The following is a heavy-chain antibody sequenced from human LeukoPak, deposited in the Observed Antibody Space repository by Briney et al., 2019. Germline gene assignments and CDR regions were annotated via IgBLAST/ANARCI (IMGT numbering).Heavy chain of an antibody. CDR3: VRNGYCDTTSCDAWFGP. V-gene: IGHV1-2*02. J-gene: IGHJ5*02. CDR2: IVTGSGGT. Sequence: GASVKVSCKASGFTLTDFYIHWVRQAPGQELEWLGWIVTGSGGTNYAQNFQGRVTLTTDTPINTAYMELSSLRSDDTAAYYCVRNGYCDTTSCDAWFGPWGQGTLVTVSS. CDR1: GFTLTDFY. D-gene: IGHD2-2*03.